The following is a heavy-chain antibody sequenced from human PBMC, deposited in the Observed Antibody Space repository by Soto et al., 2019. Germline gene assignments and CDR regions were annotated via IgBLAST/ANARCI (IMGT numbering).Heavy chain of an antibody. V-gene: IGHV3-30*18. CDR2: ISYDGSNK. D-gene: IGHD4-17*01. CDR3: AKEVLGNYGDYNPPFDY. CDR1: GFTFSSYG. Sequence: VQLVESGGGVVQPGRSLRLSCAASGFTFSSYGMHWVRQAPGKGLEWVAVISYDGSNKYYADSVKGRFTISRDNSKNTLYLQMNSLRAEDTAVYYCAKEVLGNYGDYNPPFDYWGQGTLVTVSS. J-gene: IGHJ4*02.